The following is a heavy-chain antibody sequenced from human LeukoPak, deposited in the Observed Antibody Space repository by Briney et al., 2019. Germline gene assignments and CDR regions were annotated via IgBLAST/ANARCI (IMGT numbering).Heavy chain of an antibody. V-gene: IGHV4-34*01. CDR3: ARSRGGVRPGIRFRYYFDY. Sequence: SETLSLTCAVYGGSFSGYYWSWIRQPPGKGLEWIGEINHSGSTNYIPSLKSRVTISVDTSKNQFSLKLSSVTAADTAVYYCARSRGGVRPGIRFRYYFDYWGQGTLVTVSS. J-gene: IGHJ4*02. D-gene: IGHD3-16*01. CDR1: GGSFSGYY. CDR2: INHSGST.